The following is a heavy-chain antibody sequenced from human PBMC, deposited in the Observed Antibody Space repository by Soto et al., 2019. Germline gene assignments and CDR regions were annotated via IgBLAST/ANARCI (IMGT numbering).Heavy chain of an antibody. CDR1: GGTFSSYA. Sequence: QVQLVQSGAEVKKPGSSVKVSCKASGGTFSSYAISWVRQAAGQGLEWMGGIIPISGTANYAQKFQGRVTITADESTSTACMELSSLRSEDTAVYYCARSQGSSTSLEIYYYYYYGMDVWGQGTTVTASS. CDR2: IIPISGTA. V-gene: IGHV1-69*01. J-gene: IGHJ6*02. CDR3: ARSQGSSTSLEIYYYYYYGMDV. D-gene: IGHD2-2*01.